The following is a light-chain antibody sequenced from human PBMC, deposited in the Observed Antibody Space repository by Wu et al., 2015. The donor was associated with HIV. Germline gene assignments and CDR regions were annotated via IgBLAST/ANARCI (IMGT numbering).Light chain of an antibody. J-gene: IGKJ1*01. CDR2: GAS. V-gene: IGKV3-20*01. CDR1: QSVSGSY. CDR3: QHYQT. Sequence: IVLTQSPGTLSLSPGERATLSCRASQSVSGSYLAWYQQKPGQAPRLLIYGASSRATDIPDRFSGSGSGTDFTLIISRLEPEDFAVYYCQHYQTFGQGTKVEIK.